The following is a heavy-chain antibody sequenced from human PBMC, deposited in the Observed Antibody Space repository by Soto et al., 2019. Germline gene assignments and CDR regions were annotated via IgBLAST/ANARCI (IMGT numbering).Heavy chain of an antibody. CDR3: AQYKQPELQL. V-gene: IGHV4-30-4*08. D-gene: IGHD5-18*01. CDR2: ISDSGST. Sequence: SETLSLTCSVSGASIGIGDDYWTWIRQSPGKGLEWIGYISDSGSTFYTPSIRSRLTIALDTSKTHLSLKLNSVTAADTAVYYCAQYKQPELQLWRQGIPVTVSS. CDR1: GASIGIGDDY. J-gene: IGHJ4*02.